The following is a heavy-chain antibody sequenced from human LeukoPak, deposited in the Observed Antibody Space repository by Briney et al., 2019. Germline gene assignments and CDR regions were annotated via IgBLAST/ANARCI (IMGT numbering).Heavy chain of an antibody. CDR2: ITTGGYI. Sequence: GGSLRLSCAASGFAFSSYAMNWVRQAPGKGLEWVSSITTGGYIYYADSVKGRSTISRDNAKNSLYLQMNNLRAEDTAVYYCARDPYDSGSYVNWFDPWGQGTLVTVSS. CDR1: GFAFSSYA. D-gene: IGHD3-10*01. J-gene: IGHJ5*02. V-gene: IGHV3-21*01. CDR3: ARDPYDSGSYVNWFDP.